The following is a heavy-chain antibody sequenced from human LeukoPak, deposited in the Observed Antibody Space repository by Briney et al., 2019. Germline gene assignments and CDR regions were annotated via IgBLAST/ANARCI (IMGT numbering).Heavy chain of an antibody. Sequence: GGSLRLSCAASGFTFSSYSMNWVRQAPGKGLEWVSSISSSSSSTIYYADSVKGRFTISRDNAKNSLYLQMNSLRAEDTAVYYCARSRGPGDFPWDYWGQGTLVTVSS. CDR1: GFTFSSYS. V-gene: IGHV3-21*04. CDR3: ARSRGPGDFPWDY. J-gene: IGHJ4*02. D-gene: IGHD3-10*01. CDR2: ISSSSSSTI.